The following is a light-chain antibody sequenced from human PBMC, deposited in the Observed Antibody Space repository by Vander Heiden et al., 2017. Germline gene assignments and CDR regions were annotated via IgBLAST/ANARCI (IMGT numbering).Light chain of an antibody. CDR2: AAS. V-gene: IGKV1-39*01. CDR1: QSIDTY. Sequence: DIQMNQSPSSLSASVGDRVTITCRASQSIDTYLNWYQQIPGKAPKVLIYAASILQSEIPSRFSGSGSGTVFTLTISSLQPEDFGVYYCQQSYRIPFTFGPGTKVDIK. CDR3: QQSYRIPFT. J-gene: IGKJ3*01.